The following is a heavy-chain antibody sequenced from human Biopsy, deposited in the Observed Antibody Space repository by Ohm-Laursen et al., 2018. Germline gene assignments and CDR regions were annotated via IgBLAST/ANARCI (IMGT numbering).Heavy chain of an antibody. V-gene: IGHV4-31*03. Sequence: TLSLTCPVSGVSINTGGYYWTWIRQNPGTGLEWIGYIHYSGNTLYNPSLKSRLTISVDTSRNQFSLKLTSVTAADTALYYCTRAGGGKIYGLWGQGTLVTVSS. CDR1: GVSINTGGYY. D-gene: IGHD3-16*01. CDR2: IHYSGNT. CDR3: TRAGGGKIYGL. J-gene: IGHJ4*02.